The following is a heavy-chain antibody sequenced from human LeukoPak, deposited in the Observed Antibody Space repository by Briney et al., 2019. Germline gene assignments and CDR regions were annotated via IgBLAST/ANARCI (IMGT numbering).Heavy chain of an antibody. CDR1: GFTFSSYG. J-gene: IGHJ6*03. V-gene: IGHV3-33*06. Sequence: GRSLRLSCAASGFTFSSYGMHWVRQAPGKGLEWVAVIWYDGSNKYYADSVKGRFTISRDNSKNTLYLQMNSLRAEDTAVYYCAKDQYRWAAAGTTPTPGYMDVWGKGTTVTVSS. CDR2: IWYDGSNK. D-gene: IGHD6-13*01. CDR3: AKDQYRWAAAGTTPTPGYMDV.